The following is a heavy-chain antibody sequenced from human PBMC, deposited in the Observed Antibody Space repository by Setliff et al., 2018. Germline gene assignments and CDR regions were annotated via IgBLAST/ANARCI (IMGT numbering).Heavy chain of an antibody. Sequence: SETLSLTCGGYGGSISDYYWSWIRQPPGKGLEWIGEINHSGSTNYNPSLKSRVTISLDTSRSQVSLKLSSVTAADTAVYYCARDRQYCSSTSCYTSYFYYYAMDIWGQGTTVTVSS. CDR2: INHSGST. CDR1: GGSISDYY. CDR3: ARDRQYCSSTSCYTSYFYYYAMDI. D-gene: IGHD2-2*02. V-gene: IGHV4-34*01. J-gene: IGHJ6*02.